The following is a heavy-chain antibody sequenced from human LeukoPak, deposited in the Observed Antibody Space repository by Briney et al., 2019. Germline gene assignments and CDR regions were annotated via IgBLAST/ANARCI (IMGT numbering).Heavy chain of an antibody. Sequence: GGSLRLSCAASGFPFSGYYMSWIRQAPGKGPEWISAISSSGDSESYAASVKGRFTISRDNAKNSLYLQMDSLRAEDTAVYYCARDRGAVAGQYFDYWGQGTLVTVSS. CDR3: ARDRGAVAGQYFDY. CDR1: GFPFSGYY. J-gene: IGHJ4*02. D-gene: IGHD6-19*01. V-gene: IGHV3-11*01. CDR2: ISSSGDSE.